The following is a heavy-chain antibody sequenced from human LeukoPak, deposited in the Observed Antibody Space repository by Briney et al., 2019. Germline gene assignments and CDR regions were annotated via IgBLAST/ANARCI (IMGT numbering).Heavy chain of an antibody. V-gene: IGHV3-48*01. Sequence: GGSLRLSCAASGFTFNDYAMYWVRQAPGKGLEWVSYIDARSGITYYADSVQGRFTISRDDARESVFLQMDGLRVDDTAVYYCARTYDFGRGPPGDAFDNWGPGTWVIVSA. CDR2: IDARSGIT. J-gene: IGHJ3*02. CDR1: GFTFNDYA. CDR3: ARTYDFGRGPPGDAFDN. D-gene: IGHD3-3*01.